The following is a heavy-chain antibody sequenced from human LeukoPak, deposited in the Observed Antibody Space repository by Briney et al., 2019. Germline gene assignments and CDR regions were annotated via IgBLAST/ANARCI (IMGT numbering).Heavy chain of an antibody. CDR1: GFTFDNYA. Sequence: PGGSLRLSCAASGFTFDNYAMHWVRQAPGKGLEWLSGISWNSGSTGYADSVKGRFTISRDNAKNSLYLQMNSLRAEDTALYYCAKGKGTSAKRSYCFGMDVWGQGTTVTVSS. D-gene: IGHD1-1*01. CDR3: AKGKGTSAKRSYCFGMDV. J-gene: IGHJ6*02. CDR2: ISWNSGST. V-gene: IGHV3-9*01.